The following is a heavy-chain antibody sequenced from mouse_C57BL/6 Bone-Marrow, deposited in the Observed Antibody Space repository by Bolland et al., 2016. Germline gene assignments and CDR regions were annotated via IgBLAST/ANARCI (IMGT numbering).Heavy chain of an antibody. V-gene: IGHV2-9*01. D-gene: IGHD1-1*01. Sequence: GGSTNYNSALMSRLSISKDNSKSQVFLKMNSLQTDDTAMYYCAKHRTLYGAMDYWGQGTS. J-gene: IGHJ4*01. CDR2: GGST. CDR3: AKHRTLYGAMDY.